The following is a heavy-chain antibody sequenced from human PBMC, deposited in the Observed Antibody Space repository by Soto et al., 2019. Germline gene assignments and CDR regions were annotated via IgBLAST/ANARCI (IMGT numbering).Heavy chain of an antibody. CDR3: TKNSAYALDY. V-gene: IGHV4-4*02. CDR1: GGSVSNNNW. D-gene: IGHD5-12*01. CDR2: IHHSGGT. Sequence: QVQLQESGPGLVKPSGTLSLSCAVSGGSVSNNNWWSWGRQSPGNGLEWIGEIHHSGGTSYNPSLESGATLSVDKSKNELSLRLNYVTAADTAVYYCTKNSAYALDYWGLGILGTVSS. J-gene: IGHJ4*02.